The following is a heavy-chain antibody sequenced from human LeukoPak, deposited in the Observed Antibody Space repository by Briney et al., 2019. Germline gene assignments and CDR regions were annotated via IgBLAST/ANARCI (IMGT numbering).Heavy chain of an antibody. D-gene: IGHD2-15*01. CDR2: INHSGST. Sequence: SETLSLTCAVYGGSFSGYYWSWIRQPPGKGLEWIGEINHSGSTNYNPSLKSRVTISVDTSKNQFSLKLSSVTAADTAVYYCARDGGSVVAANYNWFDPWGQGTLVTVSS. CDR3: ARDGGSVVAANYNWFDP. CDR1: GGSFSGYY. J-gene: IGHJ5*02. V-gene: IGHV4-34*01.